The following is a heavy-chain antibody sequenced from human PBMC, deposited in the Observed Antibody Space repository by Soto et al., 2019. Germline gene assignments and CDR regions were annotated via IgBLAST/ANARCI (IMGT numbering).Heavy chain of an antibody. CDR3: AKDRPNYYDSSGYYIGDAFDI. CDR2: ISGSGGST. J-gene: IGHJ3*02. V-gene: IGHV3-23*01. Sequence: GGSLRLSCAASGFTFSSYAMSWVRQAPGKGLEWVSAISGSGGSTYYADSVKGRFTISRDNSKNTLYLQMNSLRAEDTAVYYCAKDRPNYYDSSGYYIGDAFDIWGQGTMVTVSS. D-gene: IGHD3-22*01. CDR1: GFTFSSYA.